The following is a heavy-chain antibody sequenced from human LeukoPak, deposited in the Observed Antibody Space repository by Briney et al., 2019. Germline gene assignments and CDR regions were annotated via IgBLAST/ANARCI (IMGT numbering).Heavy chain of an antibody. CDR3: ARGYGGRHSSTSHFYYYMDV. J-gene: IGHJ6*03. V-gene: IGHV4-34*01. Sequence: PSETLSLTCAVYGGSFSGYYWSWSRQPPGKGLEWIGEINHSGSTNYNPSLKSRVTISVDTSKNQFSLKLSSVTAADTAVYYCARGYGGRHSSTSHFYYYMDVWGKGTTVTVSS. CDR1: GGSFSGYY. CDR2: INHSGST. D-gene: IGHD6-13*01.